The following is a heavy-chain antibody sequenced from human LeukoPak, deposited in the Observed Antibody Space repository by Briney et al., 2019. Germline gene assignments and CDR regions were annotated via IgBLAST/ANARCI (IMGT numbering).Heavy chain of an antibody. CDR1: GGSISDYY. V-gene: IGHV4-59*01. D-gene: IGHD6-19*01. Sequence: SETLSLICTVSGGSISDYYWSWIQQSPGKGLEWIGYIYYSGTTNYNPSLKSRVTISVDTSKNQFSLKLSSVTAADTAVYFCSRRSPYSTGWSSYFDYWGQGALVTVSS. J-gene: IGHJ4*02. CDR3: SRRSPYSTGWSSYFDY. CDR2: IYYSGTT.